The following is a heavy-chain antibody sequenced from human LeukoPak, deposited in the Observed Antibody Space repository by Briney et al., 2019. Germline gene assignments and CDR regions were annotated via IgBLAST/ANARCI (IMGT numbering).Heavy chain of an antibody. CDR1: GFTVSSNY. V-gene: IGHV3-66*04. J-gene: IGHJ4*02. CDR2: IYSGGST. CDR3: ARHQLYYFDY. D-gene: IGHD2-15*01. Sequence: GGSLRLSCAASGFTVSSNYMSWVRQAPGKGLEWVSVIYSGGSTYYADSVKGRFTISRDNHKNTLYLQMNSLRAEDTAVYYCARHQLYYFDYWGQGTLVTVSS.